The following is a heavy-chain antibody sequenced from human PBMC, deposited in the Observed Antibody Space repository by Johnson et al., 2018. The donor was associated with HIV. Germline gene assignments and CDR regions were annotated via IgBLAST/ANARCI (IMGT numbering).Heavy chain of an antibody. CDR2: ISYDGSNK. Sequence: QVQLVESGGGVVQPGRSLRLSCVASGFRFSSYAVHWVRQAPGKGLEWVAVISYDGSNKYYADSVKGRFTISRENAKNSLYLQMNSLRAGDTAVYYCARGLSSGYSGYAFDIWGQGTMVTVSS. V-gene: IGHV3-30*14. CDR1: GFRFSSYA. D-gene: IGHD3-22*01. J-gene: IGHJ3*02. CDR3: ARGLSSGYSGYAFDI.